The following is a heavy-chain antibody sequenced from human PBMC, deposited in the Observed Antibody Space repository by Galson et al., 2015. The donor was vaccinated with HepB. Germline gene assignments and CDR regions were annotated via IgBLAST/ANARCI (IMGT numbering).Heavy chain of an antibody. V-gene: IGHV3-48*02. J-gene: IGHJ2*01. Sequence: SLRLSCAASGFTFSTYTMNWVRQAPGKGLESVSYISSTGTTIYYADSVKGRFIVSRDNAQNSLDLQMNSLRDEDMAVYYCARVFFGSGNSPAYWYFDLWGRGTLVTVSS. D-gene: IGHD3-10*01. CDR2: ISSTGTTI. CDR1: GFTFSTYT. CDR3: ARVFFGSGNSPAYWYFDL.